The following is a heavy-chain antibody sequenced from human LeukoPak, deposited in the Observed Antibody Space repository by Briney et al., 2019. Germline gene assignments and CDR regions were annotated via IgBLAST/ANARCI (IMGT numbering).Heavy chain of an antibody. CDR1: GGTFSSYA. J-gene: IGHJ5*02. V-gene: IGHV1-69*04. CDR3: AREFDYYDDSGYSEDL. Sequence: ASVKVSCKASGGTFSSYAISWVRQAPGQGLEWMGRIIPILGIANYAQKFQGRVTITADKSTSTAYMELRSLRSDDTAVYYCAREFDYYDDSGYSEDLWGQGTLVTVSS. D-gene: IGHD3-22*01. CDR2: IIPILGIA.